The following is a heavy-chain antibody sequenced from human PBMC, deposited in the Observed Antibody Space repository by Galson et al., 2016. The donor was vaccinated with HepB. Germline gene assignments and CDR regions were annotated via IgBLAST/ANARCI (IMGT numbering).Heavy chain of an antibody. CDR2: ISAYNGNT. CDR3: VRGDYYGSSGYYDY. CDR1: GYTFTTNG. Sequence: SVKVSCKASGYTFTTNGISWVRQAPGQGLEWMGWISAYNGNTDYAQKFQGRVTMTTDTSTSTAYMELRSLRSDDTAVYYCVRGDYYGSSGYYDYWGQGTLVTVSS. J-gene: IGHJ4*02. V-gene: IGHV1-18*04. D-gene: IGHD3-22*01.